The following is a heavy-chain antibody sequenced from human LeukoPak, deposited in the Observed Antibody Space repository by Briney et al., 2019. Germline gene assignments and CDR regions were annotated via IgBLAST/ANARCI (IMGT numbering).Heavy chain of an antibody. CDR3: ARDLDSSGYSNAFDI. CDR1: GFTVSSNY. Sequence: GGSLRLSCAASGFTVSSNYMSWVRQAPGKGLEWVSVIYSGGSTYYADSVKGRFTISRHNSKNTLYLQMNSLRAEDTAVYYCARDLDSSGYSNAFDIWGQGTMVTLSS. D-gene: IGHD3-22*01. J-gene: IGHJ3*02. CDR2: IYSGGST. V-gene: IGHV3-53*04.